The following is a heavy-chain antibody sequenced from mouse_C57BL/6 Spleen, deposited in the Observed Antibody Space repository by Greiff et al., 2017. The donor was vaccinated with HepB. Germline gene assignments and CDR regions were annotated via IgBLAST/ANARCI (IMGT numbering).Heavy chain of an antibody. CDR1: GFNINNTY. CDR3: ARFGIRLSYYFDY. V-gene: IGHV14-3*01. J-gene: IGHJ2*01. Sequence: EVQLQQSVAELVRPGASVKLSCTASGFNINNTYMHWVKQRPEQGLEWIGRIDPANGNTKYDPKFPGQATITADTSSNTAYLQLSSLTSEDTAIYYWARFGIRLSYYFDYWGLGTTLTVSS. D-gene: IGHD3-2*02. CDR2: IDPANGNT.